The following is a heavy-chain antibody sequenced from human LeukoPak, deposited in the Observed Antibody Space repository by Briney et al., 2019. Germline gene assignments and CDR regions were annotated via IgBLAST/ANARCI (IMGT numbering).Heavy chain of an antibody. Sequence: PGGSLRLSCAASGFSFSSATMNWVRQAPGNALEWVSSLSGSGRLIWYAGSVKGRFIISRDNAANSLVLQRNSLRVEDTAVYYCVRDLQTGLAFHAWGQGTVVGVSS. CDR3: VRDLQTGLAFHA. CDR2: LSGSGRLI. CDR1: GFSFSSAT. D-gene: IGHD7-27*01. V-gene: IGHV3-21*06. J-gene: IGHJ3*01.